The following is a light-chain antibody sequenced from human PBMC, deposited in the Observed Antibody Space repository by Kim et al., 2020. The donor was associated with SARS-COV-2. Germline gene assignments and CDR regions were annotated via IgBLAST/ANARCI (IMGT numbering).Light chain of an antibody. CDR3: NSRDSSGNHVV. CDR1: SLRSYY. V-gene: IGLV3-19*01. CDR2: GKN. J-gene: IGLJ2*01. Sequence: ALGQTVRITCEGDSLRSYYASWYQQKPGQAPVLVIYGKNNRPSGIPDRFSGSSSGNTASLTITGAQAEDEADYCCNSRDSSGNHVVFGGGTKVTVL.